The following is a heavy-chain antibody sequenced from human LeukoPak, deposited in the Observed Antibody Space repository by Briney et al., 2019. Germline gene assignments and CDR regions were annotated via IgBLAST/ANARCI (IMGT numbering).Heavy chain of an antibody. Sequence: SETLSLTCIVSGGSISSYYWSWIRQPPGKGLEWIGYIYYSGSTNYNPSLKSRVTISVDTSKNQFSLKLSSVTAADTAVYYCARGNYDNYCDYWGQGTLVTVSS. V-gene: IGHV4-59*01. CDR3: ARGNYDNYCDY. CDR1: GGSISSYY. J-gene: IGHJ4*02. CDR2: IYYSGST. D-gene: IGHD3-16*01.